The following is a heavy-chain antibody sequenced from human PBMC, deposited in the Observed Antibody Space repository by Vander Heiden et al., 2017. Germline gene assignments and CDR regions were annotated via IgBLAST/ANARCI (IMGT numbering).Heavy chain of an antibody. CDR1: GFTFSIHS. Sequence: EVQLVESGGGLVQPGGSLRLSCAASGFTFSIHSMNRVRQAPGKGREWVSYISSSSSTIYYADSVKGRFTISRDNAKNSLYLQMNSLRDEDTAVYYCARERYYDFWSGYYGYYYGMDVWGQGTTVTVSS. J-gene: IGHJ6*02. V-gene: IGHV3-48*02. D-gene: IGHD3-3*01. CDR3: ARERYYDFWSGYYGYYYGMDV. CDR2: ISSSSSTI.